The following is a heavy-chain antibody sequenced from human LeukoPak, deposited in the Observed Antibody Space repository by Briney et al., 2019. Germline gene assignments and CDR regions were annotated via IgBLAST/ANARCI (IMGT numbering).Heavy chain of an antibody. CDR1: GGSISSSSYY. CDR3: ARQVSGDFDY. D-gene: IGHD3-10*01. J-gene: IGHJ4*02. CDR2: IYYSGSY. V-gene: IGHV4-39*01. Sequence: KPSETLSLTCTVSGGSISSSSYYWGWIRQPPGKGLEWIGSIYYSGSYYYNSYLKSRVTISVDTTKNQFSLKLSYVTAADTAVYYCARQVSGDFDYWGQGTLVTVSS.